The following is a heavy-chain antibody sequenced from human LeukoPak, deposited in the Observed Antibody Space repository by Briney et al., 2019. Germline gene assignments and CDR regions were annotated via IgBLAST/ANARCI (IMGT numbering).Heavy chain of an antibody. V-gene: IGHV1-2*02. CDR1: GHTFTGYY. D-gene: IGHD2-15*01. CDR2: INPNSGGT. CDR3: AVLDIVVVDNWFDP. Sequence: ASVKVSCKASGHTFTGYYMHWVRQAPGQGLEWMGWINPNSGGTNYAQKFQGRVTMTRDTSISTAYMELSRLRSDDTAVYYCAVLDIVVVDNWFDPWGQGTLVTVSS. J-gene: IGHJ5*02.